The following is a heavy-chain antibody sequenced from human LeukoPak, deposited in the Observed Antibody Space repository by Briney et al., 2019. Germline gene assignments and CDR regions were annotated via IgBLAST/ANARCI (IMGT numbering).Heavy chain of an antibody. Sequence: ASVTVSCSASGYTFTSYDINWVRQATGPGLEWMGWMNPNSGNTGYAQKFQGRVTMTRNTSISTAYMELSSLRSEDTAVYYCARGPIVGSPAYDYWGQGTLVTVSS. CDR1: GYTFTSYD. D-gene: IGHD2-21*01. CDR2: MNPNSGNT. CDR3: ARGPIVGSPAYDY. V-gene: IGHV1-8*01. J-gene: IGHJ4*02.